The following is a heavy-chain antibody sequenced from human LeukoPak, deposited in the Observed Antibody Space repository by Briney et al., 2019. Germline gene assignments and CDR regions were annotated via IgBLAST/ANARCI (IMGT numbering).Heavy chain of an antibody. CDR1: GGSFSGYY. D-gene: IGHD2-2*01. CDR2: INHSGST. CDR3: SRRKRSGCSSTSWLLNWFDP. Sequence: PSETLSLTCAASGGSFSGYYWSWIRQPPGKGLEWIGEINHSGSTNYNPSLKNRVTISVDTTNNKFPQQQSSVTAADTAVYYCSRRKRSGCSSTSWLLNWFDPWGQGTLVTVSS. V-gene: IGHV4-34*01. J-gene: IGHJ5*02.